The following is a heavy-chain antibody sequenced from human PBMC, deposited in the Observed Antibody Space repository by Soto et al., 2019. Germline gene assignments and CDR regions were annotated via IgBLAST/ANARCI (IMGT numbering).Heavy chain of an antibody. CDR1: GYTFTSYG. V-gene: IGHV1-18*04. D-gene: IGHD2-2*01. CDR3: ARDYFVVVHYYGMDV. Sequence: ASVKVSCKASGYTFTSYGISWVRQAPGQGLEWMGWISAYNGNTNYAQKVQGRVTMTTDTSTSTAYMELRSLRSDDTAVYYCARDYFVVVHYYGMDVWGQGTTVIVSS. J-gene: IGHJ6*02. CDR2: ISAYNGNT.